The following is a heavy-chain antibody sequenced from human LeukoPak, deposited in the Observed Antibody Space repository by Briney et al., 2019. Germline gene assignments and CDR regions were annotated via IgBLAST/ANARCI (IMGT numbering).Heavy chain of an antibody. Sequence: ASVKVSCKASGYTFTSYGINWVRQAPGQGLEWMGWISTYNGDTNYAQKLQGRVTMSTDTSTSTAYMELRSLRSDDTAVYYCARGSSYGFSMGYWGQGTLVIVSS. CDR2: ISTYNGDT. V-gene: IGHV1-18*01. D-gene: IGHD5-18*01. CDR1: GYTFTSYG. CDR3: ARGSSYGFSMGY. J-gene: IGHJ4*02.